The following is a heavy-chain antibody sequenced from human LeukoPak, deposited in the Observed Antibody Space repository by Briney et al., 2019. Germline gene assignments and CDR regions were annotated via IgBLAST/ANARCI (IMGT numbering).Heavy chain of an antibody. J-gene: IGHJ4*02. V-gene: IGHV4-39*01. CDR1: GGYIISRSHY. CDR3: ARHHAEILVPND. Sequence: SETLSLTCAVSGGYIISRSHYWGWIRQPPGKGLEWIGSVYYSGNTYYNPSLKTRATISIDTPTSKNQFSLTLSSVTAADTAVYYCARHHAEILVPNDWGQGTLVTVSS. D-gene: IGHD1-1*01. CDR2: VYYSGNT.